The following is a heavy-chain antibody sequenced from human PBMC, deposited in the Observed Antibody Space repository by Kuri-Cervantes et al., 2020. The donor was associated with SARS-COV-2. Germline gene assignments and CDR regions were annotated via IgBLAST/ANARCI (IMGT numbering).Heavy chain of an antibody. D-gene: IGHD3-3*01. CDR1: GFTFSSYA. J-gene: IGHJ4*02. V-gene: IGHV3-23*01. Sequence: GESLKISCAASGFTFSSYAMSWVRQAPGKGLEWVSAISGSGGSTYYADSVKGRFTISRDNSKNTLYLQMGSLRAADTAVYCCVTDWSGFTEGGWGQGTLVTVSS. CDR2: ISGSGGST. CDR3: VTDWSGFTEGG.